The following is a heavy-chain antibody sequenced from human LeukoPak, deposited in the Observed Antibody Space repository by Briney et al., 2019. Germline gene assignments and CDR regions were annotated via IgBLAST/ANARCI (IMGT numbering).Heavy chain of an antibody. CDR3: GSEQLGEGIDY. CDR1: GGSISSGGYY. J-gene: IGHJ4*02. D-gene: IGHD6-6*01. Sequence: SETLSLTCTVSGGSISSGGYYWSWIRQPPGKGLEWIGYIYHSGSTYYNPSLKSRVTISVDRSKNQFSLKLSSVTAADTAVYYCGSEQLGEGIDYWGQGTLVTVSS. V-gene: IGHV4-30-2*01. CDR2: IYHSGST.